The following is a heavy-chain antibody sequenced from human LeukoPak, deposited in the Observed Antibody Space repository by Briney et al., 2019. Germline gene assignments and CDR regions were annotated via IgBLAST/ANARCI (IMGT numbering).Heavy chain of an antibody. D-gene: IGHD6-13*01. CDR1: GGTFSSYA. CDR3: ARSIAAAGTFDY. CDR2: IIPIFGTA. J-gene: IGHJ4*02. V-gene: IGHV1-69*01. Sequence: SVNVSCKASGGTFSSYAISWVRQAPGQGLEWMGGIIPIFGTANYAQKFQGRVTITADESTSTAYMELSSLRSEDTAVYYCARSIAAAGTFDYWGQGTLVTVSS.